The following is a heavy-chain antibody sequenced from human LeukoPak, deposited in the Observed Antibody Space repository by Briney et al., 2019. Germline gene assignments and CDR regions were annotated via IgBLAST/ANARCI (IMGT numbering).Heavy chain of an antibody. J-gene: IGHJ4*02. D-gene: IGHD2-15*01. CDR2: ISPNSGGT. V-gene: IGHV1-2*02. Sequence: ASVKVSCKASGYTFTTYYIHWVRQAPGQGLEWMGWISPNSGGTNYAQNFQGRVTLTRDTSITTTYMELSGLRSDDTAVYYCARASNTLYGGQFFDSWGQGTLVAVSS. CDR1: GYTFTTYY. CDR3: ARASNTLYGGQFFDS.